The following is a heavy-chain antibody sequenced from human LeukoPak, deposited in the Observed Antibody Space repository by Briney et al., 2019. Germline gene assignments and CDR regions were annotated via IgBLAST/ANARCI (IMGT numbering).Heavy chain of an antibody. D-gene: IGHD1-26*01. J-gene: IGHJ4*02. CDR2: IYTSGIT. CDR1: GGSISSYY. CDR3: ASSRAKWELRGLFDY. V-gene: IGHV4-4*07. Sequence: SETLSLTCTVSGGSISSYYWNWIRQPAGKGLEWIGRIYTSGITNYNPSLKSRVTISVDTSKNQFSLKLSSVTAADTAVYYCASSRAKWELRGLFDYWGQGTLVTVSS.